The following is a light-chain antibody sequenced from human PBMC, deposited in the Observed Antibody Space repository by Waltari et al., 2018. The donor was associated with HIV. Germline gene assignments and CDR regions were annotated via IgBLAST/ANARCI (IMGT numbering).Light chain of an antibody. V-gene: IGKV1-9*01. CDR3: QRLNSYRFT. CDR2: TAS. Sequence: DIQMTQSPSSLSAAVGDTVTITCRASQDIYKYLAWYQQKPGKAPKLLIYTASILQSGVPSRFSGSGSGTEFTLTISSLQPEDFATYYCQRLNSYRFTFGPGTKVDIK. J-gene: IGKJ3*01. CDR1: QDIYKY.